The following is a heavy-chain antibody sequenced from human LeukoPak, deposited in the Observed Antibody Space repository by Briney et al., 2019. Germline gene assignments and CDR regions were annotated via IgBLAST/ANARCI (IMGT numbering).Heavy chain of an antibody. CDR3: ASLAYCGGDCYSHFDY. Sequence: PGSSVKVSCKASGGTFSSYAISWVRQAPGQGLEWMGGIIPIFGTANYAQKFQGRVTITADESTSTAYMELSSLGSEDTAVYYCASLAYCGGDCYSHFDYWGQGTLVTVSS. J-gene: IGHJ4*02. CDR1: GGTFSSYA. CDR2: IIPIFGTA. V-gene: IGHV1-69*01. D-gene: IGHD2-21*02.